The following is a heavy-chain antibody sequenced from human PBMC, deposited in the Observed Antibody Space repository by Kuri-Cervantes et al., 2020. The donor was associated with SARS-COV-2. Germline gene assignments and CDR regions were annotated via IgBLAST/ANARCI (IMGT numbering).Heavy chain of an antibody. V-gene: IGHV4-39*01. D-gene: IGHD3-16*02. Sequence: GSLRLSCTVSGGSISSSTNYWGWIRQPPGKGLEFIGSNYYSVATSYKSSLKGRVTISVDTSKNQFSLTLSSVTAADTSLYCVARHPYRYYFDYWGQGTLVTVAS. CDR3: ARHPYRYYFDY. J-gene: IGHJ4*02. CDR1: GGSISSSTNY. CDR2: NYYSVAT.